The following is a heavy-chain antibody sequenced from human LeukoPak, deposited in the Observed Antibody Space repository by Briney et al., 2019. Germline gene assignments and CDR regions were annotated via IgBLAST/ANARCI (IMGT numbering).Heavy chain of an antibody. CDR1: GGSFSGYY. CDR2: INHSGST. Sequence: SETLSLTCAVYGGSFSGYYWSWIRQPPGKGLEWIGEINHSGSTNYNPSLKSRVTISVDTSKNQFSLKLSSVTAADTAVCYCARMPQAPSGYSYGPNAWNPDKNDYWGQGTLVTVSS. V-gene: IGHV4-34*01. CDR3: ARMPQAPSGYSYGPNAWNPDKNDY. J-gene: IGHJ4*02. D-gene: IGHD5-18*01.